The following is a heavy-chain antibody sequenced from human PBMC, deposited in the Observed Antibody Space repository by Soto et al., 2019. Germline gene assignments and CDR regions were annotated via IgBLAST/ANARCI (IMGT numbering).Heavy chain of an antibody. CDR1: GFSLSTSGVG. J-gene: IGHJ5*02. V-gene: IGHV2-5*02. D-gene: IGHD2-2*01. CDR2: IYWDDDK. CDR3: AHRARVVPANWFEP. Sequence: QITLKESGPTLVKPTQTLTLTCTFSGFSLSTSGVGVGWIRQPPGKALEWLALIYWDDDKRYSPSLKSNLTSTKDTSKNQVVLTMTTMDTVDTATYYCAHRARVVPANWFEPWGQGTLVTGSS.